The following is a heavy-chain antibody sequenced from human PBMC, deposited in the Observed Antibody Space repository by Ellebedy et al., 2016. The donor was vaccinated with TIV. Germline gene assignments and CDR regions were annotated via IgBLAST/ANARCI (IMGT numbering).Heavy chain of an antibody. CDR2: INPNSGGT. J-gene: IGHJ6*02. CDR1: GYTFTGYY. Sequence: AASVKVSCKASGYTFTGYYMHWVRQAPGQGLEWMGWINPNSGGTNYAQKFQGWVTMTRDTSISTAYMELSRLRSDDTAVYYCALGISYYYGMDVWGQGTTVTVSS. CDR3: ALGISYYYGMDV. D-gene: IGHD7-27*01. V-gene: IGHV1-2*04.